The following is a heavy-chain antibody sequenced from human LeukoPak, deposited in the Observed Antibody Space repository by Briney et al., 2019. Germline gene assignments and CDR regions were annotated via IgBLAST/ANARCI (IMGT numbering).Heavy chain of an antibody. CDR2: ISSSSSYI. D-gene: IGHD2-15*01. Sequence: AGGSLRLSCAASGFTFSSYSMNWVRQAPGKGLEWVSSISSSSSYIYYADSVKGRFTISRDNAKNSLYLQMNSLRAEDTAVYYCASQEVGYCSGGSCYQYYFDYWGQGTLVTVSS. V-gene: IGHV3-21*01. CDR3: ASQEVGYCSGGSCYQYYFDY. CDR1: GFTFSSYS. J-gene: IGHJ4*02.